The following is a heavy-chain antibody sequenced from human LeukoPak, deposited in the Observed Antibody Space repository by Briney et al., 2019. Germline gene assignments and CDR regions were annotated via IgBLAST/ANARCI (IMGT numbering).Heavy chain of an antibody. CDR3: ARADRLHGGPYLIGP. CDR1: GYSLTDYY. CDR2: INPNSGGT. J-gene: IGHJ5*02. D-gene: IGHD2-21*01. Sequence: ASVKVSCKASGYSLTDYYMHWVRQAPGQGLEWMGWINPNSGGTNSAQEFQGRVTMTRDTSITTVYMEVSWLTSDDTAIYYCARADRLHGGPYLIGPWGQGTLVTVSS. V-gene: IGHV1-2*02.